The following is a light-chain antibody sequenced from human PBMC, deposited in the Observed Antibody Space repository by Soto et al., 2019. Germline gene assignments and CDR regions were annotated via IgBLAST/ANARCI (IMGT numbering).Light chain of an antibody. CDR1: QSVSSS. CDR2: GAS. Sequence: EIVMTQSPDTLSVSPGERATLSCRASQSVSSSLAWYQQKPGQAPRLLIYGASTRATGIPARFSGSGSGTEFTLTISSLQSEDFAVYYCQQYNNWWKCGKGTKVDIK. J-gene: IGKJ1*01. V-gene: IGKV3-15*01. CDR3: QQYNNWWK.